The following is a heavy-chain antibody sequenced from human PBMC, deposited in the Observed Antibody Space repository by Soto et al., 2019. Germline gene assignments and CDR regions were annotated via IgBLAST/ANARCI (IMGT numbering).Heavy chain of an antibody. CDR2: ISGSGSAT. CDR1: GFSFSTYA. V-gene: IGHV3-23*01. CDR3: TKDIKGTGTNVIYAS. D-gene: IGHD1-7*01. Sequence: EVQLLESGGSLVQPGGSLRLSCAASGFSFSTYAMGWVRQAPGKGLEWVSAISGSGSATYYADPVKGRFTISRDNSKDTLYRQMNSLRAGDTAVYYGTKDIKGTGTNVIYASWGQGYLVTVSS. J-gene: IGHJ5*02.